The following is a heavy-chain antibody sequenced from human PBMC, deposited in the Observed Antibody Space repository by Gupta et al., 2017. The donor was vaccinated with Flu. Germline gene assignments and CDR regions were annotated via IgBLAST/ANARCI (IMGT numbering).Heavy chain of an antibody. CDR2: IYYTGTS. CDR3: ARFVGNSSTGYYYYHINL. CDR1: GSAITSSRYY. D-gene: IGHD6-6*01. J-gene: IGHJ6*03. Sequence: QVRLEGLGPGLVTPSETLSLTCTLSGSAITSSRYYWGWIRQSPGKGLEYIGCIYYTGTSYYNAPLKSRVTMSVDTSKNQFSLKLGSVTTADTAVYYCARFVGNSSTGYYYYHINLWGNGTMVTVSS. V-gene: IGHV4-39*01.